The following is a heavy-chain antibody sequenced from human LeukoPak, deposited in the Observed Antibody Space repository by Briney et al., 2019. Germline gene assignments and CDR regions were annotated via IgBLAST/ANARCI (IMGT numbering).Heavy chain of an antibody. CDR1: GFTFSSYG. Sequence: GGSLRLSCAASGFTFSSYGMHWVRQAPGKGLEWVAFIRYDGSNKYYADSVRGRFTISRDNSKNTLYLQMNTLRAEDTAVYYCAKDFALVIIDWGQGTLVTVSS. D-gene: IGHD3/OR15-3a*01. V-gene: IGHV3-30*02. CDR3: AKDFALVIID. CDR2: IRYDGSNK. J-gene: IGHJ4*02.